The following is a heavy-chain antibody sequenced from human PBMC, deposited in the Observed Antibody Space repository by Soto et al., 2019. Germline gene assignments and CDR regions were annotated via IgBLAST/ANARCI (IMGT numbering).Heavy chain of an antibody. CDR2: ISGSGGTT. CDR3: AKCFVETGSNSGWPWSFHY. J-gene: IGHJ4*02. CDR1: GFTFSNYA. D-gene: IGHD6-25*01. V-gene: IGHV3-23*01. Sequence: EVQLLESGGGLVQPGRSLRLSCAASGFTFSNYAMSWVRQAPGQGLDWVSAISGSGGTTYYADSVKGRFTISRDNSKNPLFLQMNSLRAEDAAVYYCAKCFVETGSNSGWPWSFHYGGQGTLVTVSS.